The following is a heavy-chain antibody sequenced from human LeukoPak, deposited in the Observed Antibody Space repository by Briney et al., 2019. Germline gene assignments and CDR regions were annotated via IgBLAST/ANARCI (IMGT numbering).Heavy chain of an antibody. J-gene: IGHJ5*02. CDR3: AKEVIAAAGRGTNWFDP. D-gene: IGHD6-13*01. V-gene: IGHV3-30*18. CDR1: GFTFSIYG. CDR2: ISYDGSNK. Sequence: GRSLRLSCAASGFTFSIYGMHWVRQAPGKGLEWVAVISYDGSNKYYADSVKGRFTISRDNSKNTLYLQMNSLRAEDTAVYYCAKEVIAAAGRGTNWFDPWGQGTLVTVSS.